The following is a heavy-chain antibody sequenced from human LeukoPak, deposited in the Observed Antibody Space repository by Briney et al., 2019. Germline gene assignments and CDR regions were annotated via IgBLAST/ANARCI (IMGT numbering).Heavy chain of an antibody. CDR2: IYYSGST. CDR3: ASWTTVSLNFDY. J-gene: IGHJ4*02. V-gene: IGHV4-30-4*08. CDR1: GGSISSGDYY. D-gene: IGHD4-11*01. Sequence: PSQTLSLTCTVSGGSISSGDYYWSWIRQPPGKGLEWIGYIYYSGSTYYNPSLKRRVTISVDTSKNQFSLKLSSVTAADTAVYYCASWTTVSLNFDYWGQGTLVTVSS.